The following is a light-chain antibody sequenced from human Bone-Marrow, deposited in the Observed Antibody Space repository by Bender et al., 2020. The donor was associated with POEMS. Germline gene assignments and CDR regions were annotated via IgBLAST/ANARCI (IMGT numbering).Light chain of an antibody. CDR2: EVT. CDR1: STDVGRYDL. J-gene: IGLJ1*01. Sequence: QSALTQPASVSGSPGQSITISCTGTSTDVGRYDLVSWYQHHPGKAPKLIIYEVTQRPSGIPGRFSGSNSGNTATLTISGTQAMDEADYYCQAWDSSTPVFGTGTKVTVL. V-gene: IGLV2-14*02. CDR3: QAWDSSTPV.